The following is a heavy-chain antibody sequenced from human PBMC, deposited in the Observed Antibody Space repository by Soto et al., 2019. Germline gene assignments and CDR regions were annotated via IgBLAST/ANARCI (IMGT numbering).Heavy chain of an antibody. D-gene: IGHD3-22*01. CDR2: ISSSSSYI. CDR3: ARDKYYDSSGPTAAFDI. CDR1: GFTFSSYS. J-gene: IGHJ3*02. V-gene: IGHV3-21*01. Sequence: EVQLVESGGGLVKPGGSLRLSCAASGFTFSSYSMNWVRQAPGKGLEWVSSISSSSSYIYYADSVKGRFTISRDNAKNSLYLQMNSLRAEDTAVYYCARDKYYDSSGPTAAFDIWGQGTMVTVSS.